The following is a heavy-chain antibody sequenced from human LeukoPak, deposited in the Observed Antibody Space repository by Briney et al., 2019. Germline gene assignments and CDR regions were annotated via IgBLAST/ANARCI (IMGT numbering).Heavy chain of an antibody. CDR2: IRYDGSNK. CDR1: GFTFSSYG. Sequence: PGGSLRLSCAASGFTFSSYGMHWVRQAPGKGLEWLALIRYDGSNKSYADSVKGRLTISRDNSKKTLYLQMNSLRAEDTAVYYCAKDRGDYGDYVGFDYWGQGTLVSVSS. J-gene: IGHJ4*02. V-gene: IGHV3-30*02. D-gene: IGHD4-17*01. CDR3: AKDRGDYGDYVGFDY.